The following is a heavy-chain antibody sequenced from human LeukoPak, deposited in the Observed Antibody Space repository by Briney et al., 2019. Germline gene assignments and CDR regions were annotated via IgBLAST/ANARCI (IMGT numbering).Heavy chain of an antibody. V-gene: IGHV3-21*01. CDR2: ISSSSSYI. CDR3: AREVGYYYDSSGYP. Sequence: PGGSLRLSCAASGFTFRDYSMTWVRQAPGKGLEWVSSISSSSSYIYYADSVKGRFTISRDNAKNSLYLQMNSLRAEDTAVYYCAREVGYYYDSSGYPWGQGTLVTVSS. CDR1: GFTFRDYS. D-gene: IGHD3-22*01. J-gene: IGHJ5*02.